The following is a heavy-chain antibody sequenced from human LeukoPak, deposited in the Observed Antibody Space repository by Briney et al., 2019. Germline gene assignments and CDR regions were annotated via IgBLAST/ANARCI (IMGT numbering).Heavy chain of an antibody. CDR2: ISSSGSTI. Sequence: GGSLRLPCAASGFTFSSYEMNWVRQAPGKGLEWVSYISSSGSTIYYADSVKGRFTISRDNAKNSLYLQMNSLRAEDTAVYYCARGMAVHSGSYPWGQGTLVTVSS. CDR3: ARGMAVHSGSYP. V-gene: IGHV3-48*03. CDR1: GFTFSSYE. D-gene: IGHD1-26*01. J-gene: IGHJ5*02.